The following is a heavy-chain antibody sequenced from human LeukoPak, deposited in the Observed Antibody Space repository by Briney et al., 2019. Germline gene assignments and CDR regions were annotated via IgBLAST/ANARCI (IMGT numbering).Heavy chain of an antibody. CDR3: ARHGTSGTNLNWFDP. D-gene: IGHD1-1*01. CDR2: IYYSGST. J-gene: IGHJ5*02. CDR1: GGSISSFY. Sequence: KPSETLSLTCTVSGGSISSFYWSWIRQPPGKGLEWIGYIYYSGSTNYNPSLKGRVTISVDTSKNQFSLKLSSVTAADTAVYYCARHGTSGTNLNWFDPWGQGTLVTVSS. V-gene: IGHV4-59*01.